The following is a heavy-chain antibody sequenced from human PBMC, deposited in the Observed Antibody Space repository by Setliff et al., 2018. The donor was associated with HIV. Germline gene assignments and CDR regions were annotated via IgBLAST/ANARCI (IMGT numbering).Heavy chain of an antibody. J-gene: IGHJ5*02. D-gene: IGHD6-13*01. CDR1: GGSISSSNW. CDR2: IYHSGSA. CDR3: ARILVAAAGTGFDP. Sequence: TLSLTCAVSGGSISSSNWWSWVRQPPGKGLEWIGEIYHSGSANYNPSLKSRVIISIDKSKNKFSLKVSSVTAADTAVYYCARILVAAAGTGFDPWGQGILVTV. V-gene: IGHV4-4*02.